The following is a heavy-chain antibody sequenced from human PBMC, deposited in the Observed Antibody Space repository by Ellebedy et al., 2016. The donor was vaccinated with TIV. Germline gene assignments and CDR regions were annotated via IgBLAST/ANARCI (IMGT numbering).Heavy chain of an antibody. CDR3: AYGRSTVILSYYYYGMDV. CDR2: IIPIFGTA. D-gene: IGHD4-17*01. Sequence: ASVKVSXXASGGTFSSYAISWVRQAPGQGLEWMGGIIPIFGTANYAQKFQGRVTITADKSTSTAYMELSSLRSEDTAVYYCAYGRSTVILSYYYYGMDVWGQGTTVTVSS. V-gene: IGHV1-69*06. J-gene: IGHJ6*02. CDR1: GGTFSSYA.